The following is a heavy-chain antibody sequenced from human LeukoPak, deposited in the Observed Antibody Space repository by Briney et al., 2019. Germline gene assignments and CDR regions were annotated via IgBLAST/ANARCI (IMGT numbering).Heavy chain of an antibody. CDR3: ARVTMVRGVNFDY. CDR1: GGSISSYY. V-gene: IGHV4-59*01. J-gene: IGHJ4*02. Sequence: PSETLSLTCTVSGGSISSYYWSWIRQPPGKGLEWIGYIYYSGSTNYSPSLKSRVTISVDTSKNQFSLKLSSVTAADTAVYYCARVTMVRGVNFDYWGQGTLVTVSS. CDR2: IYYSGST. D-gene: IGHD3-10*01.